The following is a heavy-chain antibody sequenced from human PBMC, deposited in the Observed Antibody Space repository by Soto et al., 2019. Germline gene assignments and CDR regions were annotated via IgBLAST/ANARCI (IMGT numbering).Heavy chain of an antibody. Sequence: EVQLLESGGGLVQPGGSLRLSCAASGFTFSSYAMSWVRQAPGKGLEWVSVISGSGGSTYSADSVKGRFTISRDNSKTTLYLQMNSLRAEDTSVYYCAKRTVRWYFDLWGRGTLVTVSS. CDR3: AKRTVRWYFDL. CDR1: GFTFSSYA. D-gene: IGHD4-17*01. CDR2: ISGSGGST. J-gene: IGHJ2*01. V-gene: IGHV3-23*01.